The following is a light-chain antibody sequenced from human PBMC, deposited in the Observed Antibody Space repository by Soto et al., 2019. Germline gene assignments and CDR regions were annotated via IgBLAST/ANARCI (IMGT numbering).Light chain of an antibody. V-gene: IGKV3-11*01. CDR3: QQRDNWPPYT. J-gene: IGKJ2*01. Sequence: EIVLTQSPATLSFSPGERATLSCRASQSVSSYLAWYQQKPGQPPRLLIFDASNRATGIPARFSGSGSGTDFTLTISSLEPEDFAVYYCQQRDNWPPYTFGQGTKLEIK. CDR2: DAS. CDR1: QSVSSY.